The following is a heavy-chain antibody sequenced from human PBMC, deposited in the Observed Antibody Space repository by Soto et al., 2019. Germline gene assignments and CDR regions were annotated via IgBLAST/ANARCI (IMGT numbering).Heavy chain of an antibody. D-gene: IGHD6-25*01. CDR3: ARVEAAGYYYYGMDV. CDR2: ISYDGSNK. CDR1: GFTFSSYA. J-gene: IGHJ6*02. Sequence: GGSLRLSCAASGFTFSSYAMHWVRQAPGKGLEWVAVISYDGSNKYYADSVKGRFTISRDNSKNTLYLQMNSLRAEDTAVYYCARVEAAGYYYYGMDVWGQGTTVTVSS. V-gene: IGHV3-30-3*01.